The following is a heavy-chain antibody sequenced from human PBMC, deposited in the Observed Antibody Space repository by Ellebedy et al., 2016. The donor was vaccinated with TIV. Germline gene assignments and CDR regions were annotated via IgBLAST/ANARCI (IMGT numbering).Heavy chain of an antibody. CDR3: ARVWLVDWFDP. Sequence: ASVTVSCXASGYTFTSYAMHWVRQAPGQRLEWMGWINAGNGNTKYSQKFQGRVTITRDTSASTAYMELSSLRSEDTAVYYCARVWLVDWFDPWGQGTLVTVSS. CDR1: GYTFTSYA. D-gene: IGHD2-21*01. J-gene: IGHJ5*02. CDR2: INAGNGNT. V-gene: IGHV1-3*01.